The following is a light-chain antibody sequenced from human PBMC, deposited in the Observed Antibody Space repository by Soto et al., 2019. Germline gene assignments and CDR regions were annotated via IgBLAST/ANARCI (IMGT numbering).Light chain of an antibody. V-gene: IGKV2-28*01. J-gene: IGKJ4*01. CDR1: QSLMHSSRHNC. CDR2: FGS. CDR3: MQTLQTPLT. Sequence: IVMTQSPHSLPVNPGEPASISCRSSQSLMHSSRHNCLDWYLQKPGQSPQLLIYFGSNRASGVPDRFSGSGSGTDFTLKISRVEAEDVGLYYCMQTLQTPLTFGGGTKVDIK.